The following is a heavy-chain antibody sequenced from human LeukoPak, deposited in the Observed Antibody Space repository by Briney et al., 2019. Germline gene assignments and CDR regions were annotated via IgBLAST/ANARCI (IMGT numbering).Heavy chain of an antibody. D-gene: IGHD6-13*01. V-gene: IGHV1-24*01. Sequence: GASVKVSCKVSGYTLTELSMHWVRQAPGKGLEWMGGFDPEDGETIYAQKFQGRVTMTEDISTDTAYMELSSLRSEDTAVYYCATSGKGQQLAEDAFDIWGQGTMVTVSS. J-gene: IGHJ3*02. CDR3: ATSGKGQQLAEDAFDI. CDR2: FDPEDGET. CDR1: GYTLTELS.